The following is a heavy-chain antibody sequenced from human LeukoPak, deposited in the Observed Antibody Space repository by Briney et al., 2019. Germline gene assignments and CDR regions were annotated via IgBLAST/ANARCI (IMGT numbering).Heavy chain of an antibody. Sequence: PSETLSLTCVVSGGSISSGGYYWSWIRQPPGKGLEWIGYIYHSGSTYYNPSLKSRVTISVDRSKNQFSLKLSSVTAADTAVYYCARDRLGTTGTTNYYYYMDVWGKGTTVTVSS. V-gene: IGHV4-30-2*01. CDR2: IYHSGST. D-gene: IGHD1-1*01. CDR1: GGSISSGGYY. J-gene: IGHJ6*03. CDR3: ARDRLGTTGTTNYYYYMDV.